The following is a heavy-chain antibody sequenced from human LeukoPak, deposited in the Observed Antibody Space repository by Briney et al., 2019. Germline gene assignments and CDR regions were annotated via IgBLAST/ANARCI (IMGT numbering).Heavy chain of an antibody. V-gene: IGHV1-46*01. D-gene: IGHD5-12*01. CDR2: INPSGCST. Sequence: ASVKVSCKASGYTFTSYYMHWVRQAPGQGLEWMGIINPSGCSTSYAQKFQGRVTTTRDTYTSTVCMELSSLRSEDTAVYYCARDWSGYGFDYWGQGTLVTVSS. CDR3: ARDWSGYGFDY. J-gene: IGHJ4*02. CDR1: GYTFTSYY.